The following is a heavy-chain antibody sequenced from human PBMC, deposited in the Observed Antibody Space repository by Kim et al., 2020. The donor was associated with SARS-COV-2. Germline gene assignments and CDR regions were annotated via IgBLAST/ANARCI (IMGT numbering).Heavy chain of an antibody. J-gene: IGHJ4*02. D-gene: IGHD6-13*01. V-gene: IGHV4-34*01. CDR3: ARISTIAAVDY. CDR1: GGSFSGYY. Sequence: SETLSLTCAVYGGSFSGYYWSWIRQPPGKGLEWIGEINHSGSTNYNPSLKSRVTISVDTSKNQFSLKLSSVTAADTAVYYCARISTIAAVDYWGQGTLVT. CDR2: INHSGST.